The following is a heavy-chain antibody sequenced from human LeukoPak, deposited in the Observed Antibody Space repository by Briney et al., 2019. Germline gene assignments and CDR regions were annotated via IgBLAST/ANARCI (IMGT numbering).Heavy chain of an antibody. J-gene: IGHJ4*02. Sequence: GGSLRLSCALSGFIVSSNYMSWVRQAPGKGLEWVSVIYSGGGTNYADSVKGRFTISKDTSKNTLYLQMNSLRAEDTAVYYCAKQLYSGGHEIFDFWGQGTLVTVSS. V-gene: IGHV3-66*04. CDR1: GFIVSSNY. CDR2: IYSGGGT. D-gene: IGHD2-15*01. CDR3: AKQLYSGGHEIFDF.